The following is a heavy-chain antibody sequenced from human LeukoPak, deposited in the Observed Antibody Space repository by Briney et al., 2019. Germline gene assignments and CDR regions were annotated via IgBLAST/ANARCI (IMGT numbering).Heavy chain of an antibody. V-gene: IGHV1-69*04. Sequence: SVKVSCKASGGTFSSYAISWVRQAPGQGLEWMGRIIPILGIANYAQKFQGRVTITADKSTSTAYMELSSLRSEDTAVYYCARRGMAAAEDFFDYWGQGTLVTVSS. J-gene: IGHJ4*02. CDR1: GGTFSSYA. D-gene: IGHD6-13*01. CDR3: ARRGMAAAEDFFDY. CDR2: IIPILGIA.